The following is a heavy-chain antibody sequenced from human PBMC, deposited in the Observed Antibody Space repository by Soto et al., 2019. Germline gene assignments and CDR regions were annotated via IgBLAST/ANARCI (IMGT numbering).Heavy chain of an antibody. Sequence: SGTLSLTCTVSGGSVSSGSYYWSWIRQPPGKGLEWIGYIYYSGSTNYNPSLKSRVTISVDTSKNQFSLKLSSVTAADTAVYYCAREVELLIDYWGQGTLVTVSS. CDR2: IYYSGST. CDR1: GGSVSSGSYY. CDR3: AREVELLIDY. V-gene: IGHV4-61*01. D-gene: IGHD1-26*01. J-gene: IGHJ4*02.